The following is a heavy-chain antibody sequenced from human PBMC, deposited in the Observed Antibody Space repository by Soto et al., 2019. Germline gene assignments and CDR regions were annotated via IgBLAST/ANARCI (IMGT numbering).Heavy chain of an antibody. D-gene: IGHD1-26*01. V-gene: IGHV1-2*02. CDR2: INPKSGGT. J-gene: IGHJ4*02. Sequence: ASVKVSCKASGDTFTANYIHWVRQAPGQGLEWMGWINPKSGGTKHPQKLQGRVTMTRDTSLSTVYMTLTRLTSDDTAVYYCARDRAKVGGSAGFDYWVRGTLVTVSS. CDR1: GDTFTANY. CDR3: ARDRAKVGGSAGFDY.